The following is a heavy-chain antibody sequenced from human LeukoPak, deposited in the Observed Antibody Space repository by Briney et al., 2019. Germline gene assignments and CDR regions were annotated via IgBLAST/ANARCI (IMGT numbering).Heavy chain of an antibody. D-gene: IGHD4-17*01. CDR3: AITGGPTVTAFDL. V-gene: IGHV3-7*02. CDR2: INHDGGDK. Sequence: GGSLRLSCVASGFIFRNYWLSWVRQAPGKGLEWVANINHDGGDKNYVDSVKGRFTISRDNAKSSLYLQMNSLRVEDTAVYYCAITGGPTVTAFDLWGQGILVTVSS. J-gene: IGHJ4*02. CDR1: GFIFRNYW.